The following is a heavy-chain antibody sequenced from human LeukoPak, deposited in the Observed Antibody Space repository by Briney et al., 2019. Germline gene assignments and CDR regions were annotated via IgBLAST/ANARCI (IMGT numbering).Heavy chain of an antibody. CDR2: IYPSDSDT. CDR3: ASHFGSGYDNFDY. V-gene: IGHV5-51*01. J-gene: IGHJ4*02. D-gene: IGHD3-3*01. CDR1: GYSFNTYW. Sequence: GESLKISCKGSGYSFNTYWIGWVRQMPGKGLEWMGVIYPSDSDTRYSPSFQGQVTISADKSISTAYLQWSSLKASDTAMYYCASHFGSGYDNFDYWGQGTLVTVSS.